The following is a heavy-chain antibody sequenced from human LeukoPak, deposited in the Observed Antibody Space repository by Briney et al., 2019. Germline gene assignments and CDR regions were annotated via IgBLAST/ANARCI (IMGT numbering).Heavy chain of an antibody. CDR2: INPNSGGT. CDR3: ARDPNDYGDYSTQAQKDY. CDR1: GYTFTGYY. Sequence: ASVKVSFKASGYTFTGYYMHWVRQAPGQGREWMGWINPNSGGTNYAQKFQGRVTMTRDTSISTAYMELSRLRSDDTAVYYCARDPNDYGDYSTQAQKDYWGQGTLVTVSS. V-gene: IGHV1-2*02. J-gene: IGHJ4*02. D-gene: IGHD4-17*01.